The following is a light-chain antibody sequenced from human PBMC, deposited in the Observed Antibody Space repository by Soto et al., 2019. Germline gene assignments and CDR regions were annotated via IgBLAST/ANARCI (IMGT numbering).Light chain of an antibody. Sequence: EIVMTQSPATLSVSPGERATLSCRASQNISSNLAWYQQKPGQAPRVLIDGASTRATGIPARFSGSGSGTEFTLTFSSLQSEDFAVYYCQQYNNWLWTFGQGTKVEIK. V-gene: IGKV3-15*01. CDR3: QQYNNWLWT. CDR1: QNISSN. J-gene: IGKJ1*01. CDR2: GAS.